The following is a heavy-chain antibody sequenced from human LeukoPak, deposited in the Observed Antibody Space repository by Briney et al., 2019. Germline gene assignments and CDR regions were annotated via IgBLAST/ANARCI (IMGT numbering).Heavy chain of an antibody. V-gene: IGHV3-33*06. Sequence: GRSLRLSCAASGFTFSSYGMHWVRQAPGKGLEWVAVIWYDGSNKYYADSVKGRFTISRDNSKNTLYLQMNSLRAEDTAVYYCAKDLGYCSGGSCQIGNYWGQGTLVTVSS. J-gene: IGHJ4*02. D-gene: IGHD2-15*01. CDR2: IWYDGSNK. CDR3: AKDLGYCSGGSCQIGNY. CDR1: GFTFSSYG.